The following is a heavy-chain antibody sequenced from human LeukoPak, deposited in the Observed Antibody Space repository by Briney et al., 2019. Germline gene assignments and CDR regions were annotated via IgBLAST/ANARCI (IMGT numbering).Heavy chain of an antibody. J-gene: IGHJ4*02. CDR2: IKQDGSEK. Sequence: GGSLRLPCAASGFTFSSYTMNWVRQAPGKGLEWVANIKQDGSEKYYVDSVKGRFTISRDNAKNSLYLQMNSLRAEDTAVYYCASYPLAYYDFWSGYPYFDYWGQGTLVTVSS. V-gene: IGHV3-7*01. CDR3: ASYPLAYYDFWSGYPYFDY. D-gene: IGHD3-3*01. CDR1: GFTFSSYT.